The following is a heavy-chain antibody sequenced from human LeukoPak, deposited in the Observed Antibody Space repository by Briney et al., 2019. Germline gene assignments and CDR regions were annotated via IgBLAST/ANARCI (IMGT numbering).Heavy chain of an antibody. D-gene: IGHD3-10*01. CDR3: VKAIGSGAYYRPDY. CDR2: LTGTGGTT. CDR1: GFTFSSNA. J-gene: IGHJ4*02. V-gene: IGHV3-23*01. Sequence: GGSLRLSCAASGFTFSSNAMSWVRQAPGKGLEWVSALTGTGGTTYYAASVKGRFTISRNNSKNTLYRQMNSLRAEDTAVYYCVKAIGSGAYYRPDYWGQGTLVTVSS.